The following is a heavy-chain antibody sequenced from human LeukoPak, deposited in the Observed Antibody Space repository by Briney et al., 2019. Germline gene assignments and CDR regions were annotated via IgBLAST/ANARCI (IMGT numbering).Heavy chain of an antibody. J-gene: IGHJ4*02. CDR1: GFTFSSYA. D-gene: IGHD2-2*01. Sequence: PGGSLRLSCAASGFTFSSYAMSWVRQAPGKGLAWVSAISGSGGSTYYADSVKGRFTISRDNSKNTLYLQMNSLRAEDTAVYYCATDRIVVVPAQGDFDYWGQGTLVTVSS. CDR3: ATDRIVVVPAQGDFDY. CDR2: ISGSGGST. V-gene: IGHV3-23*01.